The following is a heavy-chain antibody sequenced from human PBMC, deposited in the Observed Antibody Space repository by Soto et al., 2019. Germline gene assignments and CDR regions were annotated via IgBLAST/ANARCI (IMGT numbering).Heavy chain of an antibody. CDR1: GFTFSSYG. J-gene: IGHJ4*02. Sequence: GGSLRLSCAASGFTFSSYGMHWVRQAPGKGLEWVAVIWYDGSNKYYADSVKGRFTISRDNSKNTLYLQMNSLRAEDTAVYYCARGGSSWYRAFDCWGQGTLVTVSS. D-gene: IGHD6-13*01. V-gene: IGHV3-33*01. CDR2: IWYDGSNK. CDR3: ARGGSSWYRAFDC.